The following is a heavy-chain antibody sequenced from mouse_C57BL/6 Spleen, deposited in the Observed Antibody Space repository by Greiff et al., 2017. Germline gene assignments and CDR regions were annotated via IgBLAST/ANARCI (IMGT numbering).Heavy chain of an antibody. CDR1: GYAFSIYW. CDR2: LYPGDGDT. V-gene: IGHV1-80*01. D-gene: IGHD3-1*01. Sequence: VMLVESGAELVKPGASVKISCKASGYAFSIYWMNWVKPRPGKGLEWIGQLYPGDGDTNYNGKFKGKDTLTADKSSNSAYMQLSSLTSEDSAVYFCARSGTGDYAMDYWGQGTSVTVSS. J-gene: IGHJ4*01. CDR3: ARSGTGDYAMDY.